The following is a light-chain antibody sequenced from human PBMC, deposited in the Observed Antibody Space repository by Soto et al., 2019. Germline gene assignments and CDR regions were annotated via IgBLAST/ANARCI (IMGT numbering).Light chain of an antibody. CDR2: GNR. CDR1: SSNLGAGYD. Sequence: QSVLTQPPSVSGAPGQRVTLSCTGNSSNLGAGYDVHWYQQLPGAAPKLVIFGNRNRPSGVPERFSGSKSGTSASLVITGLQAEDEAHYYCQAYDYSLTASVFGGGTKVTVL. V-gene: IGLV1-40*01. J-gene: IGLJ3*02. CDR3: QAYDYSLTASV.